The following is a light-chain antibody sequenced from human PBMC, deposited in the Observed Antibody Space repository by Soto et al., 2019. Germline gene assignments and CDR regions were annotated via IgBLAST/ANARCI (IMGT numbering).Light chain of an antibody. CDR1: QSVRSSH. CDR2: GES. CDR3: QKYSSSPLT. V-gene: IGKV3-20*01. Sequence: EIVLTQSPGTLSLSPGERATLSCRTSQSVRSSHLAWYQQKTGQAPRILIYGESSRATGIPDRFSGSGSGTDLNLTISRLEPEDFAVYHCQKYSSSPLTCGGGTKVDIK. J-gene: IGKJ4*01.